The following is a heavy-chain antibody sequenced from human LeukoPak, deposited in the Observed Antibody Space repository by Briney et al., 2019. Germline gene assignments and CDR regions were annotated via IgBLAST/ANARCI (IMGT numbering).Heavy chain of an antibody. CDR1: GGSISSYY. CDR3: TRDREGDY. CDR2: VRSKAYGGTT. V-gene: IGHV3-49*03. D-gene: IGHD3-10*01. Sequence: LSLTCTVSGGSISSYYWSWIRQPPGKGLEWVGFVRSKAYGGTTEYAASVKGRFTISRDDSKSIAYLQMNSLKTEDTAVYYCTRDREGDYWGQGTLVTVSS. J-gene: IGHJ4*02.